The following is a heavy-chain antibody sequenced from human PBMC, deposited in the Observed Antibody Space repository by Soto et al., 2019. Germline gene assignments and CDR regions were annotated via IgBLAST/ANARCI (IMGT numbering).Heavy chain of an antibody. CDR3: ARGENDFWSGWRKNWFDP. CDR2: INLSGST. V-gene: IGHV4-34*01. Sequence: SETLSLTCAVYGGSFSGYYWSWIRQPPGKGLEWIGEINLSGSTNYNPSLKSRVTISVDTSKNQFSLKLSSVTAADTAVYYCARGENDFWSGWRKNWFDPWGQGTLVTVSS. J-gene: IGHJ5*02. D-gene: IGHD3-3*01. CDR1: GGSFSGYY.